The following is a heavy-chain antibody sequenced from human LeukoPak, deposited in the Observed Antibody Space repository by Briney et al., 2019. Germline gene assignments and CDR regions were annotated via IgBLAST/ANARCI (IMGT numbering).Heavy chain of an antibody. CDR1: GGSISSYY. D-gene: IGHD3-22*01. J-gene: IGHJ4*02. CDR3: ARVGYDSSGYYSLFDY. CDR2: IYYSGST. Sequence: SETLSLTCTVFGGSISSYYWSWIRQPPGKGLEWIGYIYYSGSTNYNPSLKSRVTISVDTSKNQFSLKLSSVTAADTAVYYCARVGYDSSGYYSLFDYWGQGTLVTVSS. V-gene: IGHV4-59*01.